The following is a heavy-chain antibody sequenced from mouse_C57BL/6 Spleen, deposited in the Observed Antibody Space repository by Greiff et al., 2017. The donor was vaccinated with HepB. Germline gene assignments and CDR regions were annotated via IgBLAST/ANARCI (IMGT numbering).Heavy chain of an antibody. CDR1: GYTFTSYW. Sequence: QVQLQQPGAELVKPGASVKMSCKASGYTFTSYWITWVKQRPGQGLEWIGDIYPGSGSTNYNEKFKSKATQTVDTSSSTAYMQLSSLTSEDSAVYYCARGNYEYFDVWGTGTTVTVSS. J-gene: IGHJ1*03. CDR2: IYPGSGST. CDR3: ARGNYEYFDV. D-gene: IGHD2-1*01. V-gene: IGHV1-55*01.